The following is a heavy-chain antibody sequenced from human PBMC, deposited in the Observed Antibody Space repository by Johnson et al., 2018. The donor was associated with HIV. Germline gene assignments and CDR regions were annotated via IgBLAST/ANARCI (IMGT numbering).Heavy chain of an antibody. CDR3: ARGAIKYSSSWLGAFDI. CDR2: ISYDGSNK. D-gene: IGHD6-6*01. V-gene: IGHV3-30-3*01. J-gene: IGHJ3*02. CDR1: GFTFSSYA. Sequence: QMQLVESGGGVVQPGRSLRLSCAASGFTFSSYAMHWVRQAPGKGLEWVAVISYDGSNKYYADSVKGRFTISRDNSKNTLYLQMNSLRAEDTAVYYCARGAIKYSSSWLGAFDIWGQGTMVTVSS.